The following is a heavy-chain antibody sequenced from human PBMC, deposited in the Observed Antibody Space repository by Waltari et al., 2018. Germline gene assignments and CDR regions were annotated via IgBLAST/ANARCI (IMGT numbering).Heavy chain of an antibody. CDR2: FNPKNGDS. D-gene: IGHD1-26*01. Sequence: QEQLVQSGSEVKKPGASVKISCQASGYTFTAYHLHWFRQTPGQGFEGRGWFNPKNGDSNSAEKFLGRVTMTRDTSIDTVYLDLSGLRSDDTAIFFCARDPGPIMGAPDLWGQGTQVTVSS. J-gene: IGHJ5*02. CDR1: GYTFTAYH. CDR3: ARDPGPIMGAPDL. V-gene: IGHV1-2*02.